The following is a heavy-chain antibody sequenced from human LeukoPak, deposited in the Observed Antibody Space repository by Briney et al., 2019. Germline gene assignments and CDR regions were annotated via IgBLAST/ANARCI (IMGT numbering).Heavy chain of an antibody. CDR1: GFTFSSYA. D-gene: IGHD6-19*01. CDR3: ARGREQWLVHYYYYGMDV. Sequence: PGGSLRLSCAASGFTFSSYAMHWVRQAPGKGLEWVAVISYDGSNKYYADSVKGRFTISRDNAKNSLYLQMNSLRAEDTAVYYCARGREQWLVHYYYYGMDVWGQGTTVTVSS. CDR2: ISYDGSNK. V-gene: IGHV3-30*04. J-gene: IGHJ6*02.